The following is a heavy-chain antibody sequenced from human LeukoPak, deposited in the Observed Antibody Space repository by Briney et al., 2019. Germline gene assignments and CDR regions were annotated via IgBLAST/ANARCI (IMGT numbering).Heavy chain of an antibody. CDR2: INHSGST. J-gene: IGHJ6*02. CDR3: ARDLGQWLVTYYYGMDV. Sequence: SETLSLTCAVYGGSFSGYYWSWIRQPPGKGLEWIGEINHSGSTNYNPSLKSRVTISVDTSKNQFSLKLSSVTAADTAVYYCARDLGQWLVTYYYGMDVWGQGTTVIVSS. D-gene: IGHD6-19*01. CDR1: GGSFSGYY. V-gene: IGHV4-34*01.